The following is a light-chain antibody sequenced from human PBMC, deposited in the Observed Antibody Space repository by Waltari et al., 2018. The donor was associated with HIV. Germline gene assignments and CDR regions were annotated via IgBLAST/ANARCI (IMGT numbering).Light chain of an antibody. Sequence: QSVLTQPPSVSAAPGQRITISCTGNGSNIGADYAVHWYKQVPGSAPKLLIDLTSNRPAGVPARFSGSKSGSSASLAITGLRAEDEADYYCQSHDITLSQSSVFGGGTKLTVL. V-gene: IGLV1-40*01. CDR2: LTS. CDR3: QSHDITLSQSSV. CDR1: GSNIGADYA. J-gene: IGLJ2*01.